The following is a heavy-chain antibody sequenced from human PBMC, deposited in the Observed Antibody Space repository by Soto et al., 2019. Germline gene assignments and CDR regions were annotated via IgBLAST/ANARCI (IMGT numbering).Heavy chain of an antibody. D-gene: IGHD2-8*02. J-gene: IGHJ4*02. CDR3: ARALGNYWYGDY. CDR1: GFTFSSYS. Sequence: EVQLVESGGGLVKPGGSLRLSCAASGFTFSSYSFNWVRQAPGKGLEWVSIITPTSTFISYADSVRGRFTISRDNAKNSLYLQMDILGAGDTAVYYCARALGNYWYGDYLGQGTMVTVSS. CDR2: ITPTSTFI. V-gene: IGHV3-21*06.